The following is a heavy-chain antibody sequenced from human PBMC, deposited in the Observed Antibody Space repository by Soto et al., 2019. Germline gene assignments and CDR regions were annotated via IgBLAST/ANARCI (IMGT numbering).Heavy chain of an antibody. Sequence: ASVKVSCKASGYRFTTHYIHWVRQAPGQGLEWMGRMNVGTGGTTYAHKFQGRVTMTRDTSIRTAYLEVSSVKSDDTAVYYCARDRATTGTTLVPDAFDIWGQGTMVTVSS. CDR2: MNVGTGGT. CDR3: ARDRATTGTTLVPDAFDI. D-gene: IGHD1-1*01. V-gene: IGHV1-2*06. J-gene: IGHJ3*02. CDR1: GYRFTTHY.